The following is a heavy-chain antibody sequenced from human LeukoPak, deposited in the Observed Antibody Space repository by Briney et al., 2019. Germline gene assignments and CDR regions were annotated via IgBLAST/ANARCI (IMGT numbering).Heavy chain of an antibody. Sequence: GGSLRLPCAASGFNFANHAMSWVRQTPGKGLEWISYISRSGDTLYYADSVEGRFTISRDNAKNSLFLQMNSLRADDTAVYYCAREVVIFPDYYYYGMDVWGQGTTVTVSS. CDR2: ISRSGDTL. CDR1: GFNFANHA. CDR3: AREVVIFPDYYYYGMDV. J-gene: IGHJ6*02. D-gene: IGHD2/OR15-2a*01. V-gene: IGHV3-11*01.